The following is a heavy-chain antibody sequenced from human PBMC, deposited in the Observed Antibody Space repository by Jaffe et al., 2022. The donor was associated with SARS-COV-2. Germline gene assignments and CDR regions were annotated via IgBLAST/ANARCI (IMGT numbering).Heavy chain of an antibody. Sequence: QVQLVESGGGVVQPGRSLRLSCAASGFTFSSYAMHWVRQAPGKGLEWVAVISYDGSNKYYADSVKGRFTISRDNSKNTLYLQMNSLRAEDTAVYYCARDYDILTGHTLDGYFDYWGQGTLVTVSS. CDR2: ISYDGSNK. CDR3: ARDYDILTGHTLDGYFDY. CDR1: GFTFSSYA. J-gene: IGHJ4*02. V-gene: IGHV3-30*04. D-gene: IGHD3-9*01.